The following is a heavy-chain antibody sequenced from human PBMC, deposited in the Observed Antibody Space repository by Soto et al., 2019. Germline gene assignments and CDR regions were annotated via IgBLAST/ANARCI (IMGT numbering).Heavy chain of an antibody. D-gene: IGHD6-6*01. J-gene: IGHJ4*02. V-gene: IGHV5-51*01. CDR3: ARFLILYSSSSHFDY. CDR1: GYTFTYYW. CDR2: IYPGDSDT. Sequence: LKISCEGSGYTFTYYWIGWVRQMPGKGLEWMGIIYPGDSDTRYSPSFQGQVTISADKSISTAYLQWSSLKASDTAMYYCARFLILYSSSSHFDYWGQGTLVTVSS.